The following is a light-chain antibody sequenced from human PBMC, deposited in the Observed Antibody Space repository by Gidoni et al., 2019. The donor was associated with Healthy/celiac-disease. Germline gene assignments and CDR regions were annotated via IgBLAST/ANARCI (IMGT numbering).Light chain of an antibody. CDR1: QSVSSN. V-gene: IGKV3-15*01. Sequence: EIVMTQSPATLSVSPGERATLSCRASQSVSSNLAWYPQKPGQAPRLLIYGASTRATGIPARFSGSVSWTEFTLTISSLQSADFAVYYCQQYNTWPPRTFGQGTKVEIK. CDR2: GAS. J-gene: IGKJ1*01. CDR3: QQYNTWPPRT.